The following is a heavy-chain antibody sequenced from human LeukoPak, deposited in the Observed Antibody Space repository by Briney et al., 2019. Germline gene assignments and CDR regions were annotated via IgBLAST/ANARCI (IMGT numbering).Heavy chain of an antibody. Sequence: GGSLRLSCAAFGFTVSSNYMSWVRQAPGKGLEWVSIIYSGGSTFYADSVKGRFTISRDNSKNTLYLQMNSLRAEDTAVYYCARGGSYLSAFDIWGQGTMVTVSS. CDR2: IYSGGST. CDR3: ARGGSYLSAFDI. J-gene: IGHJ3*02. D-gene: IGHD1-26*01. V-gene: IGHV3-53*01. CDR1: GFTVSSNY.